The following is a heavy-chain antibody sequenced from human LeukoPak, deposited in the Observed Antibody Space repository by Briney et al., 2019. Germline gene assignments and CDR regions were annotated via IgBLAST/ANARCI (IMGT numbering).Heavy chain of an antibody. CDR2: IYPGDSDT. V-gene: IGHV5-51*01. CDR1: GYSFTSYW. J-gene: IGHJ6*02. CDR3: ARLGGSGSYYNEVYYYYGMDV. Sequence: GESLKISCKGSGYSFTSYWIGWVRQMPGKGLEWMGIIYPGDSDTRYSPSFQGQVTISADKSISTAYLQWSSLKASDTAMYYCARLGGSGSYYNEVYYYYGMDVWGQGTTVTVSS. D-gene: IGHD3-10*01.